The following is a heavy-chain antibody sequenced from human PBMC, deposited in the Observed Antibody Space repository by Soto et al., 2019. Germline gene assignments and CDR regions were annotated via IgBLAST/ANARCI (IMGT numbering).Heavy chain of an antibody. Sequence: QLQLQESGPGLVKPSETLSLTCTVSGGSISSSSYYWGWIRQPPGKGLEWIGSIYYSGSTYYNPSLKSRVPISVDTSKIQFSLKLSSVTAADTAVYYCATTRPDIVVVPAARFDYWGQGTLVTVSS. J-gene: IGHJ4*02. CDR3: ATTRPDIVVVPAARFDY. CDR2: IYYSGST. CDR1: GGSISSSSYY. D-gene: IGHD2-2*01. V-gene: IGHV4-39*01.